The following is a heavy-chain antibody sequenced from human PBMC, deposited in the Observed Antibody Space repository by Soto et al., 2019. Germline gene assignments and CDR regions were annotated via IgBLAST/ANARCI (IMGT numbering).Heavy chain of an antibody. CDR3: ARDGDGYNY. CDR2: INHSGST. Sequence: SETLSLTCAVHGGSLSVYYWSWIRQSPGKGLEWIGEINHSGSTNYNPSLKSRVTISADTSKNQFSLKLSSVTAADTAVYYCARDGDGYNYWGQGTLVTVSS. D-gene: IGHD5-12*01. CDR1: GGSLSVYY. J-gene: IGHJ4*02. V-gene: IGHV4-34*01.